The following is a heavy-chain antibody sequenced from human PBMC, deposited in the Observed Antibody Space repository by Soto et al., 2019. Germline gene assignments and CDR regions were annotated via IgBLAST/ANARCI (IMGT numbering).Heavy chain of an antibody. CDR3: ARDLKVTLSYYYYGMDV. D-gene: IGHD2-21*02. J-gene: IGHJ6*02. V-gene: IGHV3-48*02. CDR1: GFTFSSYS. CDR2: ISSSSSTI. Sequence: EVQLVESGGGLVQPGGSLRLSCAASGFTFSSYSMNWVRQAPGKGLEWVSYISSSSSTIYYADSVKGRFTISRDNAKNSLYLQMNSLRDEDTAVYYCARDLKVTLSYYYYGMDVWGQGTTVTVSS.